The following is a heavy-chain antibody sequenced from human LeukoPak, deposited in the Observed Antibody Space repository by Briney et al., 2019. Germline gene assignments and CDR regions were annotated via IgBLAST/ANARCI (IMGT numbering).Heavy chain of an antibody. J-gene: IGHJ4*02. V-gene: IGHV4-30-2*01. CDR3: ARASRGAAAGILFDY. D-gene: IGHD6-13*01. CDR1: GGSISSGGYY. Sequence: PSQTLSLTCTVSGGSISSGGYYWSWIRQPPGKGLEWIGYIYHSGSTYYSPSLKSRVTISVDRSKNQFSLKLSSVTAADTAVYYCARASRGAAAGILFDYWGQGTLVTVSS. CDR2: IYHSGST.